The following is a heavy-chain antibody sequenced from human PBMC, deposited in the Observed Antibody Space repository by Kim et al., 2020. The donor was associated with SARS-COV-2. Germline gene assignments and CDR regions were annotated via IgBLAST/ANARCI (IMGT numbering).Heavy chain of an antibody. V-gene: IGHV4-39*01. D-gene: IGHD3-22*01. Sequence: SETLSLTCTVSGGSISSSSYYWGWIRQPPGKGLEWIGSIYYSGSTYYNPSLKSRVTISVDTSKNQFSLKLSSVTAADTAVYYCARLNRNNHYYHTGLSCYFDYWGQGTLVTVSS. CDR2: IYYSGST. CDR1: GGSISSSSYY. J-gene: IGHJ4*02. CDR3: ARLNRNNHYYHTGLSCYFDY.